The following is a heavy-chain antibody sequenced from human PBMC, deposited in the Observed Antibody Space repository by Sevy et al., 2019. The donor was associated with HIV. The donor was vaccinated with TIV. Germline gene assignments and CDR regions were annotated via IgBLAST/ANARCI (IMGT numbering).Heavy chain of an antibody. CDR2: IRSKAYGGTT. CDR3: TRDSQGVYSGYDTFDY. Sequence: GGSLRLSCTASGFTFGDYAVSWFRQAPGKGLEWVGFIRSKAYGGTTEYAASVKGRFTISRDDSKSIAYLQMNSLKTEDTAVYYCTRDSQGVYSGYDTFDYWGQGTLVTVSS. V-gene: IGHV3-49*03. J-gene: IGHJ4*02. CDR1: GFTFGDYA. D-gene: IGHD5-12*01.